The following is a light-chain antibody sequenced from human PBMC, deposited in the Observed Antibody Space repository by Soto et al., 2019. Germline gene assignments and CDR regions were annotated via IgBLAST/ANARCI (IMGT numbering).Light chain of an antibody. CDR2: EVS. CDR1: SSDVGGYNF. CDR3: TSYTSSSIFYV. J-gene: IGLJ1*01. Sequence: QSVLTHPASVSGSPGQSITISCTGTSSDVGGYNFVSWFQHHPGKAPKVMIYEVSNRPSGVSNRFSGSKSGNTASLTISGLQAEDEADYYCTSYTSSSIFYVFGTGTKATVL. V-gene: IGLV2-14*01.